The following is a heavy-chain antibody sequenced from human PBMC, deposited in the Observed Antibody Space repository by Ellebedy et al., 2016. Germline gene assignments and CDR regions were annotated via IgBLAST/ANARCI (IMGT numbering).Heavy chain of an antibody. J-gene: IGHJ4*02. D-gene: IGHD3-22*01. V-gene: IGHV4-59*01. CDR2: IYYSGST. CDR3: ARDYDSSGLDY. Sequence: SETLSLXXTVSGGSISSYYWSWIRQPPGKGLEWIGYIYYSGSTNYNPSLKSRVTISVDTSKNQFSLKLSSVTAADTAVYYCARDYDSSGLDYWGQGTLVTVSS. CDR1: GGSISSYY.